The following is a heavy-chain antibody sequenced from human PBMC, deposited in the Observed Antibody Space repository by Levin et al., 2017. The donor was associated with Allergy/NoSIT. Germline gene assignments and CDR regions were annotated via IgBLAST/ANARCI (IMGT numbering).Heavy chain of an antibody. CDR3: AKGRYSSNRGGLDY. V-gene: IGHV3-9*01. D-gene: IGHD6-13*01. CDR2: ISWNSGSI. J-gene: IGHJ4*02. CDR1: GFTFDDYA. Sequence: SLKISCAASGFTFDDYAMHWVRQAPGKGLEWVSGISWNSGSIGYADSVKGRFTISRDNAKNSLYLLMNSLRAEDTALYYCAKGRYSSNRGGLDYWGQGTLVTVSS.